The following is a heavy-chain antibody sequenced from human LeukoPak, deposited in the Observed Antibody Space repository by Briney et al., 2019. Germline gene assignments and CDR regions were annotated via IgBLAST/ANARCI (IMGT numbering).Heavy chain of an antibody. CDR2: IIPIFGTA. CDR1: GGTFSSYA. V-gene: IGHV1-69*05. Sequence: SVKVSCKASGGTFSSYAISWVRQAPGQGLEWMGRIIPIFGTANYAQKFQGRVTITTDESTSTAYMELSSLRSEDTAVYYCARGSGSSALFGYWGQGTLVTVSS. CDR3: ARGSGSSALFGY. J-gene: IGHJ4*02. D-gene: IGHD1-26*01.